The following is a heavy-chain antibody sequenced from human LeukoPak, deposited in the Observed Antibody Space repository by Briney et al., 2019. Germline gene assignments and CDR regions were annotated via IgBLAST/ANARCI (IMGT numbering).Heavy chain of an antibody. CDR2: IYHSGNT. J-gene: IGHJ3*02. V-gene: IGHV4-59*12. CDR1: GDSISSYY. D-gene: IGHD6-19*01. CDR3: ARESYSSGSDDAFDI. Sequence: SETLSLTCTVSGDSISSYYWSWIRQPPGKGLEWIGYIYHSGNTNSNPSLKSRVTISVDTSKNQFSLKLSSVTAADTAVYYCARESYSSGSDDAFDIWGQGTMVTVSS.